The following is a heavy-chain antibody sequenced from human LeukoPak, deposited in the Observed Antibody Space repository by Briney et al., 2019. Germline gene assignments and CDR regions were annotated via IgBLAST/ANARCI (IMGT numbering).Heavy chain of an antibody. Sequence: PGGSLRLSCAASGFTFSSYWMSWVRQAPGKGLEGVANIKQDGSEKYYVDSVKGRFTISRDNAKNSLYLQMNSLRAEDTAVYYCASPKYSSGWATDYWGQGTLVTVSS. CDR1: GFTFSSYW. J-gene: IGHJ4*02. CDR3: ASPKYSSGWATDY. CDR2: IKQDGSEK. V-gene: IGHV3-7*01. D-gene: IGHD6-19*01.